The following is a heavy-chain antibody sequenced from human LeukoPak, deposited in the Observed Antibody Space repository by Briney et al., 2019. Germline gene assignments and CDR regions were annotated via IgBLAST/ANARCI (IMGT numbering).Heavy chain of an antibody. Sequence: SETLSLTCAVYGGSFSGYYWSWIRQPPGKGLEWIGEINHSGSTNYNPSLKSRVTISVDTSKNQFSLKLSSVTAADTAVYYCARGPRTYYGFWSGYPYWGQGTLVTVSS. V-gene: IGHV4-34*01. J-gene: IGHJ4*02. CDR1: GGSFSGYY. CDR2: INHSGST. D-gene: IGHD3-3*01. CDR3: ARGPRTYYGFWSGYPY.